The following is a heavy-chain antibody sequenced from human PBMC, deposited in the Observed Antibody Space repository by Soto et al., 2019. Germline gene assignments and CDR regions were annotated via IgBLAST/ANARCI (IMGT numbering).Heavy chain of an antibody. J-gene: IGHJ4*02. D-gene: IGHD6-19*01. V-gene: IGHV4-34*01. CDR3: ARGTGIAVAATPFDY. CDR2: INHSGST. Sequence: SETLSLTCAVYGGSFSGYYWSWIRQPPGKGLEWIGEINHSGSTNYNPSLKSRVTISVDTSKNQFSLKLSSVTAADTAVYYCARGTGIAVAATPFDYWGQGTLVTVSS. CDR1: GGSFSGYY.